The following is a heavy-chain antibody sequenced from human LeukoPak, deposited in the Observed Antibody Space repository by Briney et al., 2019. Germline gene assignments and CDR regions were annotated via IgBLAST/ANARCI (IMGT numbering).Heavy chain of an antibody. V-gene: IGHV4-59*01. J-gene: IGHJ5*02. D-gene: IGHD5-18*01. CDR3: ARVIQLWEPYTTNWFDP. CDR1: GGSISSYY. Sequence: NSSETLSLTCTVSGGSISSYYWSWIRQPPGKGLEWIGYIYYSGSTNYNPSLKSRVTISVDTSKNQFSLKLSSVTAADTAVYYCARVIQLWEPYTTNWFDPWGQGTLVTVSS. CDR2: IYYSGST.